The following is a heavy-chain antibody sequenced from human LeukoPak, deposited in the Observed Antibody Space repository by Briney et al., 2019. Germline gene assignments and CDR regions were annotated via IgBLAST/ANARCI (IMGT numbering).Heavy chain of an antibody. CDR3: ARAGWGAAKVMDV. CDR2: IKQDGSEK. D-gene: IGHD2-15*01. J-gene: IGHJ6*04. Sequence: PGGSLRLSCAASGFTFSSYWMSWVRQAPGKGLEWVANIKQDGSEKYYVDSVKGRFTTSRDNAKNSLYLQMNSLRAEDTAVYYCARAGWGAAKVMDVWGKGTTVTVSS. V-gene: IGHV3-7*01. CDR1: GFTFSSYW.